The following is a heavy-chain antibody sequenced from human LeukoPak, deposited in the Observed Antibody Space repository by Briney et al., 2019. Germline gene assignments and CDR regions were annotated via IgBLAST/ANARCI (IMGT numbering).Heavy chain of an antibody. CDR1: GFTFSSYA. CDR3: AKDRMPLSGSLDY. Sequence: PGGSLRLSCAASGFTFSSYAMHWVRQAPGKGLEWVAVISYDGSNKYYADSVKGRFTISRDNSKNTLYLQMNSLRAEDTAVYYCAKDRMPLSGSLDYWGQGTLVTVSS. D-gene: IGHD1-26*01. J-gene: IGHJ4*02. CDR2: ISYDGSNK. V-gene: IGHV3-30-3*01.